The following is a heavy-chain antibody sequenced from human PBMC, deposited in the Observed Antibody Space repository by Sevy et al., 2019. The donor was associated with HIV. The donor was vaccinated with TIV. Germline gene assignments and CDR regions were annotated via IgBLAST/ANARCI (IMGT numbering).Heavy chain of an antibody. D-gene: IGHD2-2*01. CDR3: ARHNYISTNCRGNWFDP. V-gene: IGHV4-39*01. CDR1: GGSISSSSYY. Sequence: SETLSLTCTVSGGSISSSSYYWGWIRQSPGKGRERFGCIYYRGSTYYNPPLKSRVTISVDTSKNQFSLKLSSVTAADTAVYYCARHNYISTNCRGNWFDPWGQGTLVTVSS. J-gene: IGHJ5*02. CDR2: IYYRGST.